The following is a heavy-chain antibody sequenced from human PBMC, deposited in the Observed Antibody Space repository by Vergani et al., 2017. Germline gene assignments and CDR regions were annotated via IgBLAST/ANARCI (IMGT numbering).Heavy chain of an antibody. CDR2: ISGSGGST. CDR3: AKGRAVPVGVDY. D-gene: IGHD2-2*01. Sequence: VQLVESGGSVVQPGGSLRLSCVASGFMFRNYGMHWVRQAPGKGLEWVSAISGSGGSTYYADSVKGRFTISRDNSKNTLYLQMNSLRAEDTAVYYCAKGRAVPVGVDYWGQGTLVTVSS. V-gene: IGHV3-23*04. CDR1: GFMFRNYG. J-gene: IGHJ4*02.